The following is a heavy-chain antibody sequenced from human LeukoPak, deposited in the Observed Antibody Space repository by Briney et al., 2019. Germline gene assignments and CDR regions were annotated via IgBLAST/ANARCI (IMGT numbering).Heavy chain of an antibody. CDR1: GFTFSNLA. Sequence: GGSLRLSCVASGFTFSNLAMGWVRQAPGKGLEWVSVISDSGGTTYYADSVKGRFTISRDNSRNTLYLQMNSLRVEDTTVYYCAKDARRSSGWYFFDHWGQGTLVTVSS. J-gene: IGHJ4*02. CDR3: AKDARRSSGWYFFDH. V-gene: IGHV3-23*01. CDR2: ISDSGGTT. D-gene: IGHD6-19*01.